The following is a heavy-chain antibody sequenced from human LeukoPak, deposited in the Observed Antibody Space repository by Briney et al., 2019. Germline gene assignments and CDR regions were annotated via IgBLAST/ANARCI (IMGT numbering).Heavy chain of an antibody. D-gene: IGHD6-13*01. CDR2: ISGSGGST. V-gene: IGHV3-23*01. Sequence: GGSLRLSCAASGFTFSSYAMSWVRQAPGKGLEWVSTISGSGGSTDYADSVKGRFTISRDNSKNTLYLQMSSLRAEDTAVYYCAKYQAAVTASNFDYWGQGTLVTVSS. CDR3: AKYQAAVTASNFDY. CDR1: GFTFSSYA. J-gene: IGHJ4*02.